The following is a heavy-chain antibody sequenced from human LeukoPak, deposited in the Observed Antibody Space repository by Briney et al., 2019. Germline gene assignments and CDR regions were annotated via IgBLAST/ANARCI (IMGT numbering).Heavy chain of an antibody. CDR1: GGSISSYY. J-gene: IGHJ5*02. CDR3: ARGGYYGSGNDFRFDP. V-gene: IGHV4-59*01. D-gene: IGHD3-10*01. CDR2: IYYSGST. Sequence: PSETLSLTCTVSGGSISSYYWSWIRQPPGKGLEWIGYIYYSGSTNYNPSLKSRVTISVDTYKNQFSLKLSSVTPADTAVYYCARGGYYGSGNDFRFDPWGQGTLVTVSS.